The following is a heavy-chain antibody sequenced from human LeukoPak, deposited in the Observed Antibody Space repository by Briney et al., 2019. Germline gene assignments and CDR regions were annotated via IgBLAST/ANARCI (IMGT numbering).Heavy chain of an antibody. CDR2: ISGSGGST. D-gene: IGHD6-13*01. Sequence: GGSLRLSCAASGFTFRSYTMSWVRQTPGKGLEWVSTISGSGGSTYLADSVKGRFTISRDNSKNTLYLQMNSLRAEDTAVYYCARDISSIAAAGTAIVDYWGQGTLVTVSS. V-gene: IGHV3-23*01. CDR3: ARDISSIAAAGTAIVDY. CDR1: GFTFRSYT. J-gene: IGHJ4*02.